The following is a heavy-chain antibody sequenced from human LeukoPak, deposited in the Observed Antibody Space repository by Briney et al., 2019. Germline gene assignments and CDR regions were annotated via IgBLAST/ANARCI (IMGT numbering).Heavy chain of an antibody. J-gene: IGHJ6*02. D-gene: IGHD3-10*01. V-gene: IGHV5-51*01. CDR2: IYSGDSDT. Sequence: GESLKISWRGSGYSFTSYWNGWVRQMPGKGLEGVGIIYSGDSDTRYCPSFQGQVTIPADKSISTAYLQWSSLKASDTAMYYCARPRGSGSYKYGMDVWGQGTTVTVSS. CDR1: GYSFTSYW. CDR3: ARPRGSGSYKYGMDV.